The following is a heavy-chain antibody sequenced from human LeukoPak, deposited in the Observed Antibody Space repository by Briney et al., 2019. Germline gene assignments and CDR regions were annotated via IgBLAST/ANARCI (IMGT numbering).Heavy chain of an antibody. CDR3: AKDSGWILFDD. CDR2: IIPSGGTT. CDR1: GFTFSNYG. D-gene: IGHD2-2*03. Sequence: GGSLRLSCTASGFTFSNYGMNWVRQAPGKGLEWVSGIIPSGGTTYYADSVKGRFTISRDNSQNTMYLQMNSLRAEDTALYFCAKDSGWILFDDWGQGTLVTVSS. J-gene: IGHJ4*02. V-gene: IGHV3-23*01.